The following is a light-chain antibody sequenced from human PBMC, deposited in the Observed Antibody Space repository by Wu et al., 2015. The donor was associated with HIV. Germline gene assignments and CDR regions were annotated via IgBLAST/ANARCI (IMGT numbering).Light chain of an antibody. V-gene: IGKV3-20*01. J-gene: IGKJ3*01. CDR1: QSVSSSY. CDR2: GAS. CDR3: QQYGSSPFT. Sequence: EIVLTQSPGTLSLSPGERATLSCRASQSVSSSYLAWYQQKPGQAPRLLIYGASSRATGIPDRFSGSGSGTDFTLTISRLEPEDFAVYYCQQYGSSPFTFAWDQVDIK.